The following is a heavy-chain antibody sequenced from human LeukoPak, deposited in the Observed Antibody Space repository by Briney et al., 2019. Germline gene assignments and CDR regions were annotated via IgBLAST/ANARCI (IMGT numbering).Heavy chain of an antibody. D-gene: IGHD6-6*01. J-gene: IGHJ6*03. CDR1: GGSISSSSYY. CDR2: IYYSGST. Sequence: SETLSLTCTVSGGSISSSSYYWGWIRQPPGKGLEWIGSIYYSGSTFYNPSPKSRVTISVDTSKNQFSLKLSSVTAADTAVYYCARGKYSSSPNYYYYYMDVWGKGTTVTVSS. V-gene: IGHV4-39*01. CDR3: ARGKYSSSPNYYYYYMDV.